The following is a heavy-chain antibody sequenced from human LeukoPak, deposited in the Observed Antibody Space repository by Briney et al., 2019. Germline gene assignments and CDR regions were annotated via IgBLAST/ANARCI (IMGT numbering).Heavy chain of an antibody. D-gene: IGHD3-22*01. CDR1: GGSFSGYY. CDR2: INHSGST. Sequence: SETLSLTCAVYGGSFSGYYWSWIRQPPGKGLEWIGEINHSGSTNYNPSLKSRVTISVDTSKNQFSLKLSSVTAADTAVYYCARGRFFYYDSSGYCRHHAFDIWGQGTMVTVSS. V-gene: IGHV4-34*01. CDR3: ARGRFFYYDSSGYCRHHAFDI. J-gene: IGHJ3*02.